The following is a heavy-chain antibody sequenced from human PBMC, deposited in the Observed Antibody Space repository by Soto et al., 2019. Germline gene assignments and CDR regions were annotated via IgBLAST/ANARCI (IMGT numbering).Heavy chain of an antibody. CDR3: ARSRYDILTGYGWFDP. CDR1: GYSFTSYW. CDR2: IYPGDSDT. J-gene: IGHJ5*02. D-gene: IGHD3-9*01. V-gene: IGHV5-51*01. Sequence: GESLKISWRGSGYSFTSYWIGWVRQMPGKGLEWMGIIYPGDSDTRYSPSFQGQVTISADKSISTAYLQWSSLKASDTAMYYCARSRYDILTGYGWFDPWGQGTLVTVSS.